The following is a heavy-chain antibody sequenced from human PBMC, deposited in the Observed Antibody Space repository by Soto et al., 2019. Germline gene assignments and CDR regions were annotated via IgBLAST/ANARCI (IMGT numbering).Heavy chain of an antibody. CDR1: GFTFSSCA. J-gene: IGHJ5*02. D-gene: IGHD4-4*01. V-gene: IGHV3-23*01. CDR3: ARRDHTLTTGFDP. CDR2: IIDSGGST. Sequence: GGSLRLSCASSGFTFSSCAMGWVRQAPGKGPEWVSDIIDSGGSTYYADSVKGRFTISRDNAKNSLYLQMNSLRAEDTAVYYCARRDHTLTTGFDPWGQGALVTVSS.